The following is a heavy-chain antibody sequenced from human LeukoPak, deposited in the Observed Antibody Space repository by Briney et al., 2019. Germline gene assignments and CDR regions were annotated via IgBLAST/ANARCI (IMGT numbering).Heavy chain of an antibody. CDR2: ITSSSSYI. J-gene: IGHJ3*02. Sequence: GGSLRLSCAASGFTFSTYNMNWVRQAPGKGLEWVSSITSSSSYIYYADSVKGRFTISRDNAKNSLYLQMNSLRAEDTAVYYCARESGFGELFPYAFDIWGQGTVVTVSS. D-gene: IGHD3-10*01. CDR1: GFTFSTYN. V-gene: IGHV3-21*01. CDR3: ARESGFGELFPYAFDI.